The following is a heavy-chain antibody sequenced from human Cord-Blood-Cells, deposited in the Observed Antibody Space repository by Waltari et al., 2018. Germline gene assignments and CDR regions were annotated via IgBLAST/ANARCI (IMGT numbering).Heavy chain of an antibody. CDR1: GGSISSSSYY. CDR3: ARLPWGDGYEGY. V-gene: IGHV4-39*01. J-gene: IGHJ4*02. D-gene: IGHD5-12*01. CDR2: IYYSGST. Sequence: QLQLQESGPGLVKPSETLSLTCTVSGGSISSSSYYWGWIRQPPGKGLEWIGSIYYSGSTSYTPPLKRRVTISVDTSKNQFSLKLISVTAADTAVYYCARLPWGDGYEGYWGQGTLVTVSS.